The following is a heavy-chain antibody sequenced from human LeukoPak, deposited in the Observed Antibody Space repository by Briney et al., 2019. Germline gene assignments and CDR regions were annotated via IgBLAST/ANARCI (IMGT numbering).Heavy chain of an antibody. D-gene: IGHD4-23*01. Sequence: PGGSLRLSCAASGFTFSSYAMSWVRQAPGKGLEWVSAISGSGGSTYYADSVKGRFTISRDNSKNTLYLQMNSLRAEDTAVYYCARTHGGNSANWYFDLWGRGTLVTVSS. CDR2: ISGSGGST. CDR3: ARTHGGNSANWYFDL. V-gene: IGHV3-23*01. J-gene: IGHJ2*01. CDR1: GFTFSSYA.